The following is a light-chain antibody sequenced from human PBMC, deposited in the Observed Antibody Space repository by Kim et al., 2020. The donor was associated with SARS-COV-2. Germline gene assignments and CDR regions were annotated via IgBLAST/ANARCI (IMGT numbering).Light chain of an antibody. Sequence: GQAVNISCTGTSSDVGGYNYVSWYQQHPGKATKLMIYDVSKRPSGVPDRFSGSKSGNTASLTISGRQAEDEADYYCCSYAGSYTWVFGGGTQLTVL. CDR3: CSYAGSYTWV. CDR1: SSDVGGYNY. V-gene: IGLV2-11*01. CDR2: DVS. J-gene: IGLJ3*02.